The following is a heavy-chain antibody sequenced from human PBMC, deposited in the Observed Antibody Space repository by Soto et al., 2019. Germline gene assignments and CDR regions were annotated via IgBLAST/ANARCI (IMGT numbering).Heavy chain of an antibody. CDR3: ARQGSGWDFDY. Sequence: EVQLVESGGGLVKPGGSLRLSCAASGFTFSSYSMNWVRQAPGRGLEWVSSISSSSSYIYYADSVKGRFTISRDNAKNSLFLQMNSLRAEDTAVYYCARQGSGWDFDYWGQGTLVTVSS. D-gene: IGHD6-19*01. CDR1: GFTFSSYS. CDR2: ISSSSSYI. V-gene: IGHV3-21*01. J-gene: IGHJ4*02.